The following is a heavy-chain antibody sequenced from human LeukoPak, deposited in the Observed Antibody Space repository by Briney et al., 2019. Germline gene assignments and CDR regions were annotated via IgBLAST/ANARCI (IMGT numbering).Heavy chain of an antibody. Sequence: GGSLRLSCAASGFTFSSYAMSWVRQPPGKGLEWVSGISGSGDNTYYADSVKGRFTISRDNSKNTLYLQMNSLRAEDTAVYYCARVGGAEAFYAFDIWGQGTMVTVSS. J-gene: IGHJ3*02. CDR3: ARVGGAEAFYAFDI. V-gene: IGHV3-23*01. CDR2: ISGSGDNT. D-gene: IGHD3-10*01. CDR1: GFTFSSYA.